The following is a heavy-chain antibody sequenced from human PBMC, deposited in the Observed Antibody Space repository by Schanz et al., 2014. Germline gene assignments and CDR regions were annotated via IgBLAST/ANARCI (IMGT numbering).Heavy chain of an antibody. CDR1: TFTFSSDW. J-gene: IGHJ4*02. D-gene: IGHD3-3*01. V-gene: IGHV3-7*01. Sequence: EVQLAESGGGLVQPGGSLRLSCAASTFTFSSDWMSWVRQAPGKGPEWVANIKHDGSVKDYVDSVKGRFTMSRDNAKNSVFLQMNSLRAEDTAVYYCVRDSFFAFDYWGQGTLVTVSS. CDR2: IKHDGSVK. CDR3: VRDSFFAFDY.